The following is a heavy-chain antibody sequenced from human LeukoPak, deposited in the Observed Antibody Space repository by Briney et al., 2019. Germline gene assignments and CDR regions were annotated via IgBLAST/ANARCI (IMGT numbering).Heavy chain of an antibody. V-gene: IGHV4-34*01. D-gene: IGHD2-2*01. CDR2: INHSGST. CDR1: GGSFSGYY. CDR3: ARTLGYCSSTSCQNWFDP. J-gene: IGHJ5*02. Sequence: SETLSLTCAVYGGSFSGYYWSWIRQPPGKGLEWIGEINHSGSTNYNPSLKSRVTTSVDTSKNQFSLKPSSVTAADTAVYYCARTLGYCSSTSCQNWFDPWGQGTLVTVSS.